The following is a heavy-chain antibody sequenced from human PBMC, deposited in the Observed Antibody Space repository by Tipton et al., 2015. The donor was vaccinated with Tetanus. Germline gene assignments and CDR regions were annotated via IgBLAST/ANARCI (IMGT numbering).Heavy chain of an antibody. CDR1: GGSISSYY. CDR2: IYYSGST. V-gene: IGHV4-59*08. CDR3: ARHPLRPISSAGLGELSGGNWFDP. J-gene: IGHJ5*02. D-gene: IGHD3-16*02. Sequence: GSLRLSCTVSGGSISSYYWSWIRQPPGKGLEWIGYIYYSGSTNYNPSLKSRVTISVDTSKNQFSLKLSSVTAADTAVYYCARHPLRPISSAGLGELSGGNWFDPWGQGTLVTVSS.